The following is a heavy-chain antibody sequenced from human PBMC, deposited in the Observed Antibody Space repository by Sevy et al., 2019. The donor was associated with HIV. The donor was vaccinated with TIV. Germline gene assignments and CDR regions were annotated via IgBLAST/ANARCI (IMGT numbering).Heavy chain of an antibody. D-gene: IGHD2-2*01. J-gene: IGHJ6*03. V-gene: IGHV3-23*01. CDR1: GFTFSSYA. CDR3: AKEVRYCSSTSCYDYYYYMDV. CDR2: ISGSGGST. Sequence: GGSLRLSCAASGFTFSSYAMSWVRQAPGKGLEWVSAISGSGGSTYYADSVKGRFTISRDNSKNTLYLQMNSLRAEDTAVYYCAKEVRYCSSTSCYDYYYYMDVWGKGTTVTVSS.